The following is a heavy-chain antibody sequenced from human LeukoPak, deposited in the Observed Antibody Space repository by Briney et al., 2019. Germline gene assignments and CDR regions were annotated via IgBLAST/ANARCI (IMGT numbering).Heavy chain of an antibody. V-gene: IGHV3-30*18. CDR1: GFTFSSYG. CDR3: AKALVDTAMADDY. D-gene: IGHD5-18*01. CDR2: ISYDGSNK. Sequence: PGGSLRLSCAASGFTFSSYGMHWVRQAPGKGLEWVAVISYDGSNKYYADSVKGRFTISRDNSKNTLYLQMNSLRAEDTAVYYCAKALVDTAMADDYWGQGTLVTVSS. J-gene: IGHJ4*02.